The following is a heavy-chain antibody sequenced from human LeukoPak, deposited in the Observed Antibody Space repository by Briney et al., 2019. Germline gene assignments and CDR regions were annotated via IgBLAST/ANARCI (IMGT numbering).Heavy chain of an antibody. V-gene: IGHV3-30*18. CDR3: ANGGGGSGNFYYFDY. Sequence: GGSLRLSCAASGFTFSNYGMHWVRQAPGKGLEWVAVISYDGSKKYYADSVKGRFTISRDNSKNTLYLQMNSLRAEDAAVYYCANGGGGSGNFYYFDYWGQGTLVTVSS. J-gene: IGHJ4*02. CDR1: GFTFSNYG. D-gene: IGHD3-10*01. CDR2: ISYDGSKK.